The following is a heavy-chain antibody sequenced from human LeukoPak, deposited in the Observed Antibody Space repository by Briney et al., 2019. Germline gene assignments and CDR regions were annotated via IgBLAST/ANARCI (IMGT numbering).Heavy chain of an antibody. D-gene: IGHD6-6*01. J-gene: IGHJ4*02. CDR2: VSGGGGST. CDR3: AKGGAARPDY. Sequence: GGSLRLSCAASGFTFSSYHMSWVRQAPGKGLEWVSAVSGGGGSTYYADSVKGRFTISRDNSKNTLYVQMNSLRAEDTAVYYCAKGGAARPDYWGQGTLVTVSS. V-gene: IGHV3-23*01. CDR1: GFTFSSYH.